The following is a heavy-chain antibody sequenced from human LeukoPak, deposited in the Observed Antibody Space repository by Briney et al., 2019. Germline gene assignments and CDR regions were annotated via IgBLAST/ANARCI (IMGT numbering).Heavy chain of an antibody. CDR2: IYYSGST. Sequence: SETLSLTCTVSAGSISSYYWSWIRQPPGKGLEGIGYIYYSGSTNYNPSLKSRVTISVDTSKNQFSLKLSSVTAADTAVYYCARTHDFWSGYYYMDVWGKGTTVTVSS. D-gene: IGHD3-3*01. CDR1: AGSISSYY. CDR3: ARTHDFWSGYYYMDV. V-gene: IGHV4-59*01. J-gene: IGHJ6*03.